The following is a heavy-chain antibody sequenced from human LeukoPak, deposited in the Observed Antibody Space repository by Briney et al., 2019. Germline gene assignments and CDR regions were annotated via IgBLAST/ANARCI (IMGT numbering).Heavy chain of an antibody. CDR1: GGSISSSSYY. D-gene: IGHD1-26*01. CDR3: ARGRGSYGY. V-gene: IGHV4-39*07. CDR2: IYYSGST. Sequence: SETLSLTCTVSGGSISSSSYYWGWIRQPPGKGLEWIGSIYYSGSTYYNPSLKSRVTISVDTSKNQFSLKLSSVTAADTAVYYCARGRGSYGYWGQGTLVTVSS. J-gene: IGHJ4*02.